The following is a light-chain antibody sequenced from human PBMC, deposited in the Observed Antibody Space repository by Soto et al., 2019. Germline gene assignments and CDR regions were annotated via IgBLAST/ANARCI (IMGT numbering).Light chain of an antibody. CDR2: AAS. CDR1: QGISNY. V-gene: IGKV1-27*01. Sequence: DIQMIQSPSSLSASVGDRVTITFRASQGISNYLAWYQQKPGKVPKLLIYAASTLQAGVPSRFSGSGSGTDFTLNISGLQHEDVATYYCQKYNCASLTFGGGTKVEIK. J-gene: IGKJ4*01. CDR3: QKYNCASLT.